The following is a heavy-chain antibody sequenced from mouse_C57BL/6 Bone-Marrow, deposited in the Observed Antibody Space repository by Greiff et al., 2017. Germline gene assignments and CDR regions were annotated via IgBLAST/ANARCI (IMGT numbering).Heavy chain of an antibody. J-gene: IGHJ4*01. CDR1: GYTFTSYW. CDR3: ASHYGYDGYAMDY. V-gene: IGHV1-7*01. D-gene: IGHD2-2*01. Sequence: VQLKESGAELAKPGASVKLSCKASGYTFTSYWMHWVKQRPGQGLEWIGYINPSSGYTKYNQKFKDKATLTADKSSSTAYMQLSSLTYEDSAVYYCASHYGYDGYAMDYWGQGTSVTVSS. CDR2: INPSSGYT.